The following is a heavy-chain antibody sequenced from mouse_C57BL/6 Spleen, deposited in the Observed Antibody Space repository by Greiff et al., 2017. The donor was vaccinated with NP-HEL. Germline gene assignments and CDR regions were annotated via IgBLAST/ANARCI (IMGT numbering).Heavy chain of an antibody. Sequence: VKLVESGPGLVAPSQSLSITCTVSGFSLPSYGVDWVRQPPGKGLEWLGVIWGGGSTNYNSALMSRLSISKDNSKSQVFLKMNSLQTDDTAMYYCAKHRREAAAQTWFAYWGQGTLVTVSA. CDR2: IWGGGST. CDR3: AKHRREAAAQTWFAY. D-gene: IGHD3-2*02. J-gene: IGHJ3*01. V-gene: IGHV2-9*01. CDR1: GFSLPSYG.